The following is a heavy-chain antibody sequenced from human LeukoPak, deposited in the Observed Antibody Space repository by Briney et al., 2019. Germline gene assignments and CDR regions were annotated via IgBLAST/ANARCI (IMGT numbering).Heavy chain of an antibody. V-gene: IGHV4-59*01. Sequence: PSETLSLTCTVSGGSISSYYWSWVRQPPGKGLEWIGYIYYSGSTNYNPSLKSRVTISVDTSKNQFSLKLSSVTAADTAVYYCARVDPDSSSSLEVFDYWGQGTLVTVSS. D-gene: IGHD6-6*01. CDR3: ARVDPDSSSSLEVFDY. J-gene: IGHJ4*02. CDR2: IYYSGST. CDR1: GGSISSYY.